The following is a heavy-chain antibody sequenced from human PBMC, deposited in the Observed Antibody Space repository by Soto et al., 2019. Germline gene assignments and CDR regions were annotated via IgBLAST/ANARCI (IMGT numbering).Heavy chain of an antibody. CDR2: TYYRSKWYN. Sequence: SQPLSHNCYISRTSVSRNTAAWNRLSQSPSRGFQWLGRTYYRSKWYNDSAVSVKSRITINPDTSTNQFSLQLNAVTPEDTAVYYCASSLSPNSFDYWGQGTLVTVSS. CDR3: ASSLSPNSFDY. CDR1: RTSVSRNTAA. J-gene: IGHJ4*02. V-gene: IGHV6-1*01. D-gene: IGHD1-1*01.